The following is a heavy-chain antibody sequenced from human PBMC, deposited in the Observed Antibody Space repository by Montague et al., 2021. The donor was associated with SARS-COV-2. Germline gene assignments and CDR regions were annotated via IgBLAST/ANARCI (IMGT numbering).Heavy chain of an antibody. CDR2: IYYSGST. J-gene: IGHJ4*02. D-gene: IGHD2-2*01. Sequence: SETLSLTCAVYGGSFSGYYWGWIRQPPGKGLEWIGSIYYSGSTYYNPSLKSRVTISVDTSKNQFSLKLGSVTAADTAVYYCARHPLGYCSSTSCYVGWGQGTLVTVSS. V-gene: IGHV4-39*01. CDR3: ARHPLGYCSSTSCYVG. CDR1: GGSFSGYY.